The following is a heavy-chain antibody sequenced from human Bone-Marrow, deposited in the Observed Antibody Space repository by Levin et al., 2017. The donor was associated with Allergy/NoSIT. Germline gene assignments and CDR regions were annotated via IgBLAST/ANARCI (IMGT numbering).Heavy chain of an antibody. Sequence: LRLSCTVSSGSISSGDFYWSWIRQAPGKGLEWVANIYKTGTTYYNPSLESRLIVSVDTFNNQFALKLSSVTVADTAVYYCARRGGIVDAVDAGFGMDVWGQGTTVTVSS. CDR2: IYKTGTT. J-gene: IGHJ6*02. D-gene: IGHD3-16*01. CDR1: SGSISSGDFY. V-gene: IGHV4-30-4*01. CDR3: ARRGGIVDAVDAGFGMDV.